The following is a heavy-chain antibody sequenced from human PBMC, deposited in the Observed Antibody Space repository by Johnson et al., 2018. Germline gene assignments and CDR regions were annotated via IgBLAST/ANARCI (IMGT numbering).Heavy chain of an antibody. CDR1: GFSFSTCW. CDR2: IGQDGTVK. D-gene: IGHD6-19*01. J-gene: IGHJ3*01. CDR3: ARHGVKVVAGAWDL. Sequence: VQLVQSGGGLVQPGGSLRLSCAASGFSFSTCWMTWVRQAPGKGLEWVANIGQDGTVKNYVDSVKGRLTISRANAQTSLYPQMDSLRLDDTGVYYCARHGVKVVAGAWDLWGQGTMVTVSS. V-gene: IGHV3-7*01.